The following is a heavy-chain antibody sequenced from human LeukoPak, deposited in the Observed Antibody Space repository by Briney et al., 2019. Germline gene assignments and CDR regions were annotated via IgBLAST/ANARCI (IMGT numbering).Heavy chain of an antibody. J-gene: IGHJ5*02. CDR2: IYYSGST. D-gene: IGHD1-26*01. Sequence: SETLSLTCTVSSGSISSYYWSWIRQPPGKGLEWIGYIYYSGSTNYNPSLKSRVTISVDTSKNQFSLKLSSVTAADTAVYYCARGGPGFFLDGFDPWGQGTLVTVSS. V-gene: IGHV4-59*01. CDR3: ARGGPGFFLDGFDP. CDR1: SGSISSYY.